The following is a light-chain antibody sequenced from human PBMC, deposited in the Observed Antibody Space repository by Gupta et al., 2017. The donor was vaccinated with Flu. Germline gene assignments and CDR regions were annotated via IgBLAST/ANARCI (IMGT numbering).Light chain of an antibody. Sequence: SASVGDRVTITCRASQSISNWLAWYQQKPGRAPKILIYKASSLQSEVPSRFSGSGTGTEFTLTISSLQPDDFATYYCQHHGTFGQGTKVEN. CDR1: QSISNW. CDR2: KAS. CDR3: QHHGT. J-gene: IGKJ1*01. V-gene: IGKV1-5*03.